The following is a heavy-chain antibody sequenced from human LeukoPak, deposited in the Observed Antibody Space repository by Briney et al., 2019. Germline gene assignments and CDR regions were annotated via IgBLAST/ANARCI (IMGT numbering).Heavy chain of an antibody. CDR2: IIPIFGTA. J-gene: IGHJ4*02. D-gene: IGHD6-13*01. CDR3: ARASDMHSSSWYYFDY. V-gene: IGHV1-69*13. CDR1: GGTFSSYA. Sequence: ASVKVSCKASGGTFSSYAISWVRQAPGQGLEWMGGIIPIFGTANYAQKFQGRVTITADESTSTAYMELSSLRSEDTAVYCCARASDMHSSSWYYFDYWGQGTLVTVSS.